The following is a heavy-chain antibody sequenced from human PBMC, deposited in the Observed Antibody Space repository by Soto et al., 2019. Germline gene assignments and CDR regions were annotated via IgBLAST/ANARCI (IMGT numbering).Heavy chain of an antibody. Sequence: QVQLVESGGGVVQPGRSLRLSCAASGFTFSSYGMHWVRQAPGKGLEGVAVISYDGSNKYYADSVKGRFTISRDNSKNTLYLQMNSLRAEDTAVYYCAKDRYDSSGYGERRPLGFDYWGQGTLVTVSS. CDR1: GFTFSSYG. CDR2: ISYDGSNK. D-gene: IGHD3-22*01. J-gene: IGHJ4*02. CDR3: AKDRYDSSGYGERRPLGFDY. V-gene: IGHV3-30*18.